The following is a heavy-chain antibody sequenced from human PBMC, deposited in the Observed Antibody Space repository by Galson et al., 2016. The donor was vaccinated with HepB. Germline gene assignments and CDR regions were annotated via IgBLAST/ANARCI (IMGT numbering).Heavy chain of an antibody. D-gene: IGHD6-19*01. CDR3: AKDEGWQLLVSDY. J-gene: IGHJ4*02. CDR2: INPNSRGT. Sequence: SVKVSCKASGYMFTGYYIHWVRQAPGQGLEWMGWINPNSRGTNYAHKFQGRVTMTSDSSITTAYMELSSLRSDDTAVYYCAKDEGWQLLVSDYWGQGTLITVSS. V-gene: IGHV1-2*02. CDR1: GYMFTGYY.